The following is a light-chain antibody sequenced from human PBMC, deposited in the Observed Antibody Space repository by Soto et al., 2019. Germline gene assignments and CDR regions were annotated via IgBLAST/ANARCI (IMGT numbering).Light chain of an antibody. CDR1: SSNIGSNT. J-gene: IGLJ1*01. Sequence: QSALTQPPSASGTPGQRVTISCSGSSSNIGSNTVNWYQQLPGTAPKLLIYSNNQRPSGVPDRFSGSKSGTSASLAISGLQSEDEADYYCAAWDDSLNGLYVFGTGTQLTDL. CDR2: SNN. CDR3: AAWDDSLNGLYV. V-gene: IGLV1-44*01.